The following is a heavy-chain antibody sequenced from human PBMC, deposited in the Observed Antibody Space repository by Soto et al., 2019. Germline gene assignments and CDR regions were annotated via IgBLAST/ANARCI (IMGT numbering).Heavy chain of an antibody. CDR1: GFTFTSYG. V-gene: IGHV3-33*01. CDR2: ISYHGRNE. CDR3: ARDDDTSGHYSHCHY. J-gene: IGHJ4*02. D-gene: IGHD3-22*01. Sequence: QVQLVESGGGVVQSGRSLRLSCAASGFTFTSYGMHWVRQAPGQGLEWVAVISYHGRNEYYADSVKGRFTISRDNSKNTLYLHMNSLRAEDTAVYYCARDDDTSGHYSHCHYGGQGTQVTVSS.